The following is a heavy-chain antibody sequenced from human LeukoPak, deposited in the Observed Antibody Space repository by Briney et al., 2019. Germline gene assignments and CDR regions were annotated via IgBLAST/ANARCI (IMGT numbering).Heavy chain of an antibody. CDR3: ARDLDTAMGGDAFDI. Sequence: SETLSLTCTVSGGSISSYYWSWIRQPPGKGLEWIGSIYYSGSTYYNPSLKSRVTISVDTSKNQFSLKLSSVTAADTAVYYCARDLDTAMGGDAFDIWGQGTMVTVSS. D-gene: IGHD5-18*01. J-gene: IGHJ3*02. CDR2: IYYSGST. CDR1: GGSISSYY. V-gene: IGHV4-59*12.